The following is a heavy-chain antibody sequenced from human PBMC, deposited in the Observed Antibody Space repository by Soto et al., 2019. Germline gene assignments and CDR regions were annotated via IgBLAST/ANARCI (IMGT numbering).Heavy chain of an antibody. Sequence: PSETLSLTCTVSGGSISSGGYYWSWIRQHPGKGLEWIGYIYYSGSTYYNPSLKSRVTISVDTSKNQFSLKLSSVTAADTAVYYCARDVAAGEYMDVWGKGTTVTVSS. CDR3: ARDVAAGEYMDV. CDR1: GGSISSGGYY. D-gene: IGHD6-19*01. CDR2: IYYSGST. J-gene: IGHJ6*03. V-gene: IGHV4-31*03.